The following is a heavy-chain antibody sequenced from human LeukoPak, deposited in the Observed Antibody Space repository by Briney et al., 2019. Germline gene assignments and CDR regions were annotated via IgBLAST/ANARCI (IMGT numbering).Heavy chain of an antibody. CDR3: ARGTYGYYMDV. D-gene: IGHD4-17*01. CDR2: IYRSEST. Sequence: SETLSLTCSGSNYSISNSLYWGWLRPPPGKGLEWIGSIYRSESTFYNPSLKSRVTISLDTSKNQFSLKLSSVTAADTAVYFCARGTYGYYMDVWGKGTTVTVSS. CDR1: NYSISNSLY. V-gene: IGHV4-38-2*02. J-gene: IGHJ6*03.